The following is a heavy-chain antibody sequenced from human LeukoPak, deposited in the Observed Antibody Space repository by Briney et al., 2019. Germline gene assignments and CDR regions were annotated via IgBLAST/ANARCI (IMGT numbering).Heavy chain of an antibody. CDR1: GGTFSSYS. CDR2: IIPIFGTA. D-gene: IGHD2-2*01. V-gene: IGHV1-69*05. Sequence: ASVTVSCKASGGTFSSYSISWVRQAPGQGLEWMGRIIPIFGTANDAQQLQGRVATTTDESTSTAYMELRSLRSDDTAVYYCARASLGYCSSTSCLGRRFDYWGQGTLVTVSS. J-gene: IGHJ4*02. CDR3: ARASLGYCSSTSCLGRRFDY.